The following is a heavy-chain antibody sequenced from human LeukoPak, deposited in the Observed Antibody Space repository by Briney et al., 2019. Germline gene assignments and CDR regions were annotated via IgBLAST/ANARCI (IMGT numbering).Heavy chain of an antibody. CDR2: IYYSENT. J-gene: IGHJ5*02. CDR3: AQAGRRNWFDP. Sequence: SDTLSLPCTVSGRSISSGDYYWSWIRQPPGKGLEWIGYIYYSENTYYNPSLESRVTISVDTSKNQFSLKLSSVTAADTAVYYCAQAGRRNWFDPWGQGTLVTVSS. V-gene: IGHV4-30-4*02. CDR1: GRSISSGDYY.